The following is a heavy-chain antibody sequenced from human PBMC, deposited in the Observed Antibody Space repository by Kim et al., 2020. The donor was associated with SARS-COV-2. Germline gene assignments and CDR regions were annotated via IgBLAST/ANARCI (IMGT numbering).Heavy chain of an antibody. CDR1: GVSISSGSSY. Sequence: SETLSLTCTVSGVSISSGSSYWSWIRQSPGKGLEWIAYIFHSGSTYYNPSLKSRVSISVDTSKNQFSLKLTSVTAADTAVYYCSRLGEYKPTDRVFSAF. D-gene: IGHD3-16*01. V-gene: IGHV4-31*03. J-gene: IGHJ3*01. CDR3: SRLGEYKPTDRVFSAF. CDR2: IFHSGST.